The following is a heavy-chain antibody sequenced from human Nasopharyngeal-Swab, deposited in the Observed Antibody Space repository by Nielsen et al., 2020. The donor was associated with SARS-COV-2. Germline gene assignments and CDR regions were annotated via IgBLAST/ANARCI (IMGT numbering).Heavy chain of an antibody. CDR3: ARIGYSSSSTDY. D-gene: IGHD6-6*01. CDR1: GFTFNVYW. V-gene: IGHV3-7*01. J-gene: IGHJ4*02. Sequence: GESLKISCAASGFTFNVYWMSWVRQAPGKGLEWVANINQDESVKYYVDSVKGRFTVSRDNAKDSLYLQMNSLRIEDTAVYFCARIGYSSSSTDYWGQGTLVTVSS. CDR2: INQDESVK.